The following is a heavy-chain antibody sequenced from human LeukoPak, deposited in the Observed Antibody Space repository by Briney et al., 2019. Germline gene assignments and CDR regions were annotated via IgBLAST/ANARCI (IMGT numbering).Heavy chain of an antibody. CDR1: GYPFTSYG. CDR2: NSAYNGNT. J-gene: IGHJ5*01. V-gene: IGHV1-18*01. Sequence: GASVKVSCKASGYPFTSYGISGVPQAPGQGLEWMGCNSAYNGNTNFAQKLQGRVTYTTDTSTSTAYMDLGGLRSDDTAVYYCARDHSNTSGWYIWFDFWGQGTLVTASS. D-gene: IGHD6-19*01. CDR3: ARDHSNTSGWYIWFDF.